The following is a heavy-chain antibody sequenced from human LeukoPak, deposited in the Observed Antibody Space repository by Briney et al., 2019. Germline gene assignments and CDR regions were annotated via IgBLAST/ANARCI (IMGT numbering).Heavy chain of an antibody. J-gene: IGHJ2*01. V-gene: IGHV3-48*01. CDR2: ISSSSSTI. Sequence: GGSLRLSCAASGFTFSSYSMNRVRQAPGKGLEWVSYISSSSSTIYYADSVKGRFTISRDNAKNSLYLQMNSLRAEDTAVYYCARSPAGRYFDLWGRGTLVTVSS. D-gene: IGHD2-2*01. CDR3: ARSPAGRYFDL. CDR1: GFTFSSYS.